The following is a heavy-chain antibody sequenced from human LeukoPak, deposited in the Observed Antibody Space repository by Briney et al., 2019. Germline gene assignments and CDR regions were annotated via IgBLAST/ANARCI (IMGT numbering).Heavy chain of an antibody. CDR2: IYYSGST. CDR3: ARWGEAAAGIFF. CDR1: GGSISSYY. Sequence: PSETLSLSCTFSGGSISSYYWSWIRQPPGKGLEWIGNIYYSGSTNYNPSLKSRVTMSVDTSKNQFSLKLSSVTAADTAVYYCARWGEAAAGIFFGGQGTLVTVSS. D-gene: IGHD6-13*01. J-gene: IGHJ4*02. V-gene: IGHV4-59*01.